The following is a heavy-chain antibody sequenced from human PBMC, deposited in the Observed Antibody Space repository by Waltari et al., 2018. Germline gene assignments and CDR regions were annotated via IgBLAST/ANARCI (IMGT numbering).Heavy chain of an antibody. V-gene: IGHV4-39*07. J-gene: IGHJ4*02. CDR1: GGSVRSPAYY. CDR3: ASHLWYRDLSRVAFDF. D-gene: IGHD3-10*01. CDR2: IYYSGST. Sequence: QLQLQESGPALVRPSETLSLSCTVAGGSVRSPAYYWICVRQSTGKGLEWIETIYYSGSTSYNPSLKSRVTISIDTSKNQLSLELTSVTAADTAIYYCASHLWYRDLSRVAFDFWGQGTLVAVSS.